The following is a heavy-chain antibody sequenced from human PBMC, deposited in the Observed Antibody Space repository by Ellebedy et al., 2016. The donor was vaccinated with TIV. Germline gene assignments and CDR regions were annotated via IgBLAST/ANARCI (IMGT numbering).Heavy chain of an antibody. J-gene: IGHJ6*02. D-gene: IGHD3-22*01. CDR3: ARSYYYDSSGYPYYYGMDV. CDR2: IYYSGST. CDR1: GGSISSYY. Sequence: SETLSLTXTVSGGSISSYYWSWIRQPPGKGLEWIGYIYYSGSTNYNPSLKSRVTISVDTSKNQFSLKLSSVTAADTAVYYCARSYYYDSSGYPYYYGMDVWGQGTTVTVSS. V-gene: IGHV4-59*08.